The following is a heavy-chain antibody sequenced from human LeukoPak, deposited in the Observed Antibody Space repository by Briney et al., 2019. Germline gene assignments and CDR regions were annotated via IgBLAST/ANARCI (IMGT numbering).Heavy chain of an antibody. Sequence: GASVKVSCKASGYTFTGYYMHWVRQAPGQGLEWMGWINPNSGGTNYAQKFQGRVTMTRDTSISTAYMELSRLRSDDTAAYYCATTGVPTTIFGAVIHEDAFDIWGQGTMVTVSS. J-gene: IGHJ3*02. CDR3: ATTGVPTTIFGAVIHEDAFDI. D-gene: IGHD3-3*01. CDR1: GYTFTGYY. V-gene: IGHV1-2*02. CDR2: INPNSGGT.